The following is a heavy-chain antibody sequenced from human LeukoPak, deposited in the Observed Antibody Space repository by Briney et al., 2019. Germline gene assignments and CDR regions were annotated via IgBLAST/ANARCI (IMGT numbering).Heavy chain of an antibody. CDR3: ARVHDYYDSSGYYYYYYGMDV. Sequence: GASVKVSCKASGYTFTSYGISWVRQAPGQGLEWMGWISAYNGNTNYAQKLQGRVTMTTDTSTSTAYMELRGLRSDDTAVYYCARVHDYYDSSGYYYYYYGMDVWGQGTTVTVSS. J-gene: IGHJ6*02. CDR1: GYTFTSYG. V-gene: IGHV1-18*01. D-gene: IGHD3-22*01. CDR2: ISAYNGNT.